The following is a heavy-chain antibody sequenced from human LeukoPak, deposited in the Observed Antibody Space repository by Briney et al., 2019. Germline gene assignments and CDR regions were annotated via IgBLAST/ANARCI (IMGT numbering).Heavy chain of an antibody. D-gene: IGHD2-8*01. Sequence: GGSLTLFYPATGLTFSSYEMKWVSQAPGKGLEWVSYISTSGNTIYYADSVKGRFTISRDNAKNSLYLQMNSLRAEDTAVYYCATNVGPRRRYPVLMDVWGQGTTVTVS. V-gene: IGHV3-48*03. CDR1: GLTFSSYE. CDR3: ATNVGPRRRYPVLMDV. J-gene: IGHJ6*02. CDR2: ISTSGNTI.